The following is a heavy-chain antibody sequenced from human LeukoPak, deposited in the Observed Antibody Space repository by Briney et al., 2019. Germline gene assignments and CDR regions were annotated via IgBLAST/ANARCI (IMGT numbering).Heavy chain of an antibody. CDR1: GFTFSSYA. CDR2: ISGSGGST. Sequence: PGGSLRFSCAASGFTFSSYAMSWVRQAPGKGLEWVSAISGSGGSTYYADYVKGRFTISRDNSKNTLYQQMNSLRAEDTAVYYCAKEGYYYDSSGYAAYFDYWGQGTLVTVSS. CDR3: AKEGYYYDSSGYAAYFDY. J-gene: IGHJ4*02. V-gene: IGHV3-23*01. D-gene: IGHD3-22*01.